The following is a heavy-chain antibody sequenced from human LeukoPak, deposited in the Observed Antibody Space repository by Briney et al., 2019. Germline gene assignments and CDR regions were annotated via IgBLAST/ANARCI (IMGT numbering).Heavy chain of an antibody. D-gene: IGHD5-12*01. CDR2: IIPIFGTA. V-gene: IGHV1-69*13. Sequence: SVKVSCKASGYTFTSYGISWVRQAPGQGLEWMGGIIPIFGTANYAQKFQGRVTITADESTSTAYMELSSLRSEDTAVYYCARHRAEKGYDAFDIWGQGTMVTVSS. CDR3: ARHRAEKGYDAFDI. CDR1: GYTFTSYG. J-gene: IGHJ3*02.